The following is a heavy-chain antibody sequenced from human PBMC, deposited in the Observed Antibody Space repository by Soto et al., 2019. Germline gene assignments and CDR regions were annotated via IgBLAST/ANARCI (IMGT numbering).Heavy chain of an antibody. CDR2: IIPIFGTA. Sequence: SVKVSCKASGGTFSSYAISWVRQAPGQGLEWMGGIIPIFGTANYAQKFQGRVTITADESTSTAYMELSSLRSEDTAVYYCASPDVDIVATLIWDYYYYGMDVWGQ. CDR1: GGTFSSYA. D-gene: IGHD5-12*01. CDR3: ASPDVDIVATLIWDYYYYGMDV. J-gene: IGHJ6*02. V-gene: IGHV1-69*13.